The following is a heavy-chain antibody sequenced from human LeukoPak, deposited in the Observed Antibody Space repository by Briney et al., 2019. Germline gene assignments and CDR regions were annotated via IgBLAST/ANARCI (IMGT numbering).Heavy chain of an antibody. D-gene: IGHD3-22*01. V-gene: IGHV4-34*01. CDR2: VNHSGSA. CDR3: ARTSSAQYYYDSSGTFDS. Sequence: PLETLSLTCAVYGGSFTGYNCSWVRQPPGKGLEWIGEVNHSGSANYNPSLKSRGTISVATSKNQFSLKLICGTSSDTAVYYSARTSSAQYYYDSSGTFDSSGQGALLGVSS. J-gene: IGHJ4*02. CDR1: GGSFTGYN.